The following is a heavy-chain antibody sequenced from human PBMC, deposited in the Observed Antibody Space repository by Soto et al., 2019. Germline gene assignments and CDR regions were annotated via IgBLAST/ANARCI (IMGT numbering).Heavy chain of an antibody. CDR1: GGSFSGYY. CDR2: INHSGST. J-gene: IGHJ4*02. D-gene: IGHD6-13*01. CDR3: ARGESYSSSWYQYYFDY. V-gene: IGHV4-34*01. Sequence: SETLSLTCAVYGGSFSGYYWSWIRQPPGKGLEWIGEINHSGSTNYNPSLKSRVTISVDTSKNQFSLKLSSVTAADTAVYYCARGESYSSSWYQYYFDYWGQGTLVTVSS.